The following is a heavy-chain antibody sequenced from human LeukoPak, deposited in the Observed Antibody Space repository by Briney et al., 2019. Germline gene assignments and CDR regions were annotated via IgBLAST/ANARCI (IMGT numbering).Heavy chain of an antibody. CDR3: ARLSGYDWESFYDY. V-gene: IGHV4-34*01. Sequence: SETLSLTCAVYGGSFSGYYWSWIRQSRGKGLEWIGEINHTGTTNSNPSLGGRLTISVDTSKNQFSLKLSSVTAADTAMYYCARLSGYDWESFYDYWGQGTLVTVSS. D-gene: IGHD5-12*01. J-gene: IGHJ4*02. CDR1: GGSFSGYY. CDR2: INHTGTT.